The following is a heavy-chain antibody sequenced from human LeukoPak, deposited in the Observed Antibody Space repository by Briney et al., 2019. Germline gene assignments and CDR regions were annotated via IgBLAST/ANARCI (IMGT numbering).Heavy chain of an antibody. CDR2: FDPEDGET. CDR3: ATPKRWLQFGAFDI. V-gene: IGHV1-24*01. J-gene: IGHJ3*02. CDR1: GYTLTELT. Sequence: ASVKVSCKVSGYTLTELTMNWVRQAPGKGLEWMGGFDPEDGETIYAQKFLGRVTMTEDTSTDTAYMELSSLRSEDTAVYFCATPKRWLQFGAFDIWGQGTMVTVSS. D-gene: IGHD5-24*01.